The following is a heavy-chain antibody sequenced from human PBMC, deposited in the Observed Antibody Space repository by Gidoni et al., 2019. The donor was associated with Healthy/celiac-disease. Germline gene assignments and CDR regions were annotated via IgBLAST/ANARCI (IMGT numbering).Heavy chain of an antibody. Sequence: QLQLQESGPGLVKPSETLSLTCTVSGGSISSSSYYWGWIRQPPGKGLEWIGSIYYSGSTYYNPSLKSRVTISVDTSKNQFSLKLSSVTAADTAVYYCARHGRWLQFGAFDIWGQGTMVTVSS. CDR1: GGSISSSSYY. J-gene: IGHJ3*02. CDR3: ARHGRWLQFGAFDI. D-gene: IGHD5-12*01. CDR2: IYYSGST. V-gene: IGHV4-39*01.